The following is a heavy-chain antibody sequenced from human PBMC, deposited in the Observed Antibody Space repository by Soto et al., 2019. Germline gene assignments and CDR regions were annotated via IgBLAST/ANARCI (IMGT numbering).Heavy chain of an antibody. Sequence: PSETLSLTCTVSGGSISSGGYYWSWIRQHPGKGLEWIGYIYYSGSTYYNPSLKSRVTISVDTSKNQFSLKLSSVTAADTAVYYCARGITMVRGVIIRQLFDYWGQGTLVTVSS. CDR1: GGSISSGGYY. J-gene: IGHJ4*02. D-gene: IGHD3-10*01. CDR2: IYYSGST. CDR3: ARGITMVRGVIIRQLFDY. V-gene: IGHV4-31*03.